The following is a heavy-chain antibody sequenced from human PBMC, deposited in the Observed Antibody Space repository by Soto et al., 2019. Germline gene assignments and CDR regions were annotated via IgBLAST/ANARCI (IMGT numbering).Heavy chain of an antibody. CDR2: INAGNGNT. Sequence: ASVKVSCKASGYTFTSYARHWVRQAPGQRLEWMGWINAGNGNTKYSQKFQGRVTITRDTSASTAYMELSSLRSEDTAVYYCARGNHRWLQLWYFDLWGRGTLVTVSS. J-gene: IGHJ2*01. CDR1: GYTFTSYA. V-gene: IGHV1-3*01. CDR3: ARGNHRWLQLWYFDL. D-gene: IGHD5-12*01.